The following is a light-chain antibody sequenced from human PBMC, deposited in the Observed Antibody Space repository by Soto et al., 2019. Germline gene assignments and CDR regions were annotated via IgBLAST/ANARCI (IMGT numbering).Light chain of an antibody. Sequence: EVVLTQSPATLSLSPGERATLSCRASQSVSSYLAWYQQKPGQAPRLLIYDASNRATGIPARFSGSGSGTDFTLPISSLEPEDFAVYYCQQRSNWPTFGQGNKLEIK. J-gene: IGKJ2*01. CDR2: DAS. V-gene: IGKV3-11*01. CDR1: QSVSSY. CDR3: QQRSNWPT.